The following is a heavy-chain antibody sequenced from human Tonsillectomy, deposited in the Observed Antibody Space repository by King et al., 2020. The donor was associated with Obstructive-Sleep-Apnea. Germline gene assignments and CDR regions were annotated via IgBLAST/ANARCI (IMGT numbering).Heavy chain of an antibody. J-gene: IGHJ6*02. Sequence: VQLVESGGGLVKPGGSLRLSCATSGFMFSDNYMSWIRQAPGKGLEWVSYISNSGSKIYYADSVRGRFTISRDNAKKSLYMQMNNLRAEYTAVYYCARVPARGPNYFFYGLDVWGQGTTVTVS. CDR3: ARVPARGPNYFFYGLDV. V-gene: IGHV3-11*01. D-gene: IGHD2-8*01. CDR2: ISNSGSKI. CDR1: GFMFSDNY.